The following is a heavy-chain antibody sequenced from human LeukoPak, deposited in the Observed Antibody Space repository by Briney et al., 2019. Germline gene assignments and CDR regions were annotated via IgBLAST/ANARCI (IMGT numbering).Heavy chain of an antibody. CDR3: ARRSSGGGLFDY. CDR2: IYYSGSA. D-gene: IGHD6-19*01. J-gene: IGHJ4*02. V-gene: IGHV4-39*02. CDR1: GGSIFTTSYY. Sequence: SETLSLTCTVAGGSIFTTSYYWDWIRQSPGKGLEWIGSIYYSGSAYHSPSLESRVTISVDTSKNHFSLKLSSVTSADTAVYYCARRSSGGGLFDYWGQGTLVTVSS.